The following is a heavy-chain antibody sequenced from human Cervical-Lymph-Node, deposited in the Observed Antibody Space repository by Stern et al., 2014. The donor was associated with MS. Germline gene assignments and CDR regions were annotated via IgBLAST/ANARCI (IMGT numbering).Heavy chain of an antibody. CDR1: GFTFASYA. J-gene: IGHJ4*02. Sequence: VQLVESGGDVVQPGRSLRLSCAASGFTFASYAINWVRQAPGKVLEWVTIISHDGSQKYYAASVQGRFTISRDDSKNTVFLQMNSLRAEDTAVYYCARVGGTGTLDYIDYWGQGTLVTVSS. V-gene: IGHV3-30*04. D-gene: IGHD1/OR15-1a*01. CDR3: ARVGGTGTLDYIDY. CDR2: ISHDGSQK.